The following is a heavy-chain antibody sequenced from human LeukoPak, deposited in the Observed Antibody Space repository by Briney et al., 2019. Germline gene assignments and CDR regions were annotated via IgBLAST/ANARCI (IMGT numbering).Heavy chain of an antibody. V-gene: IGHV4-4*07. CDR3: AGWGSGYYNFDL. CDR1: GGSISSYY. J-gene: IGHJ2*01. Sequence: SETLSLTCTVSGGSISSYYWSWIRQPAGKGLEWIGRIYTSGSTNYNPSLKSRVTISGDKSKNQFSLKLSSVTAADTAVYYCAGWGSGYYNFDLWGRGTLVSGSS. D-gene: IGHD3-22*01. CDR2: IYTSGST.